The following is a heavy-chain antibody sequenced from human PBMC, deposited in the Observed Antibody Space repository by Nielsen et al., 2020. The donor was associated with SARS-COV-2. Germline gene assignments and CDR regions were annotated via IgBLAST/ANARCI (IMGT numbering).Heavy chain of an antibody. CDR1: GFTFDDYA. CDR3: AKDIRPVGGPIDY. Sequence: SLKISCAASGFTFDDYAMHRVRQAPGKGLEWVSGISWNSGSIGYADSVKGRFTISRDNAKNSLYLQMNSLRAEDTALYYCAKDIRPVGGPIDYWGQGTLVTVSS. V-gene: IGHV3-9*01. J-gene: IGHJ4*02. CDR2: ISWNSGSI. D-gene: IGHD1-26*01.